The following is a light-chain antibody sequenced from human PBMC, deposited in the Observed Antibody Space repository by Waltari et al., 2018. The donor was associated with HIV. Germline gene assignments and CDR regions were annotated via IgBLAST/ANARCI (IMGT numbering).Light chain of an antibody. CDR3: QQADSFPHT. CDR1: RDISTS. J-gene: IGKJ4*01. Sequence: DIQMAQSPSNVSASVGGTVTITCRASRDISTSLAWYQFKPGRAPNLLIYSAFRLETGVPSRFGSSGSGTEFTLTITSLHPDDFATYYCQQADSFPHTFGGGTRVA. V-gene: IGKV1-12*01. CDR2: SAF.